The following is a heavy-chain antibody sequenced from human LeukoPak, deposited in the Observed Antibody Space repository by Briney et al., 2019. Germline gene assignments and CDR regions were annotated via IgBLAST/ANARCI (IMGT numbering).Heavy chain of an antibody. CDR3: ARWGSTSCYDY. D-gene: IGHD2-2*01. CDR1: GFTFSTYA. Sequence: GGSLRLSCAASGFTFSTYAMHWVRQAPGKGLEYVSAISTNGDSTYYADSVKGRFTISRDNSKNTLFLQMGSLSADDMAVYYCARWGSTSCYDYWGQGTLVTVSS. CDR2: ISTNGDST. V-gene: IGHV3-64*02. J-gene: IGHJ4*02.